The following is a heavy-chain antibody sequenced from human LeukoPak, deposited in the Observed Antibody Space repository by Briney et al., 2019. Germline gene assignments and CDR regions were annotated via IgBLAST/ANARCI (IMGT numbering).Heavy chain of an antibody. Sequence: PGRSLRLSCAASGFTFSAYAMHWVRQAPGKGLEWVAVISYDGSNKYYADSVKGRFTISGDKSKDTLYLQMNSLRPEDTAVYYCARGPGPIAGAKNPFDIWGQGIMVTVSS. J-gene: IGHJ3*02. CDR3: ARGPGPIAGAKNPFDI. V-gene: IGHV3-30*01. CDR2: ISYDGSNK. CDR1: GFTFSAYA. D-gene: IGHD1-26*01.